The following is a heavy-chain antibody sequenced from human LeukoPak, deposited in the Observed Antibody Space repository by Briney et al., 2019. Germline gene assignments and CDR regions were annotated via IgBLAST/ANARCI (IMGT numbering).Heavy chain of an antibody. CDR2: INHSGST. CDR1: GGSFSGYY. Sequence: SETLSLTCAVYGGSFSGYYWSWIRQPPGRGLEWIGEINHSGSTNYNPSLKSRVTISVDTSKNQFSLKLSSVTAADTAVYYCARESTVTTKDYWGQGTLVTVSS. D-gene: IGHD4-4*01. V-gene: IGHV4-34*01. CDR3: ARESTVTTKDY. J-gene: IGHJ4*02.